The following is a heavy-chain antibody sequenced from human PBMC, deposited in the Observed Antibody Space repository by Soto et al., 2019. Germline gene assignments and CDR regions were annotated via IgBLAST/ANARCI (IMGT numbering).Heavy chain of an antibody. D-gene: IGHD6-13*01. J-gene: IGHJ5*02. CDR1: GGSISSYY. CDR2: IYYSGST. Sequence: PETLSLTCTASGGSISSYYWSWIRQPPGKGLEWIGYIYYSGSTNYNPSLKSRVTISVETSKNQSSLKLRSVTAADTAVYYCAREGIAAAGTNWFDPWGQGTRVTVS. CDR3: AREGIAAAGTNWFDP. V-gene: IGHV4-59*01.